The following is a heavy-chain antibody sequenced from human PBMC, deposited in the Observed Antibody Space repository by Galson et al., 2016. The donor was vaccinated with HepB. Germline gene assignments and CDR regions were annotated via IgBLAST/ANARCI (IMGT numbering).Heavy chain of an antibody. CDR1: GFIVSSNY. CDR2: IYDDGSIT. V-gene: IGHV3-74*01. D-gene: IGHD1-1*01. Sequence: SLRLSCAPSGFIVSSNYMSWVRQAPGKGLEWVSGIYDDGSITTYADSVKGRFTISRDNAKNTLYLQMNSLRAAETAVYYCVRGTVDKPGLDVWGQGTTVTVSS. CDR3: VRGTVDKPGLDV. J-gene: IGHJ6*02.